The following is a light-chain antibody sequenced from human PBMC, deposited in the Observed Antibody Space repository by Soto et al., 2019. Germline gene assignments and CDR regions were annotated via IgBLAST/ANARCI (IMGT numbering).Light chain of an antibody. CDR1: QGISSF. J-gene: IGKJ5*01. Sequence: DIQLTQSPSFPSASVGARVTITCRASQGISSFLAWSQQKPGKAPKFLILAAYTLRSGVQSRFSGSGSGTEFTLTIRSLQPEDFATYYCKQLNNYPITFGQGTRVEIK. V-gene: IGKV1-9*01. CDR2: AAY. CDR3: KQLNNYPIT.